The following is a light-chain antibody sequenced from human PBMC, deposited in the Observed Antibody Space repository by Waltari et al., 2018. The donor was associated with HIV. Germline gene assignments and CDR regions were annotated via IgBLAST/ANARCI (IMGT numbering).Light chain of an antibody. V-gene: IGLV1-36*01. J-gene: IGLJ1*01. CDR2: YDD. CDR1: SSTIGNNA. CDR3: AAWDDSLNGYV. Sequence: QSVLTQPPSVSEAPRPRVTISCSGSSSTIGNNAVNWYQPVPGKAPKLLIYYDDLLSSGVSDRFSGSKSGTSASLAIRGLQSEDEADYYCAAWDDSLNGYVFGSGTKVTVL.